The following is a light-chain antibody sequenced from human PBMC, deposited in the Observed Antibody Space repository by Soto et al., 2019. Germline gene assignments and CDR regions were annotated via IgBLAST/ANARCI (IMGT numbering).Light chain of an antibody. CDR3: QQYNNLPPT. V-gene: IGKV3-15*01. Sequence: IVMTQSPATLSVSPGERATLSCRASQRISTNLAWYQHIPGQAPRLLIVSSSRRPTDVPARFSGSGSGTDFTLTISSLQSEDSAFYYCQQYNNLPPTFGQGTKVDI. CDR2: SSS. J-gene: IGKJ1*01. CDR1: QRISTN.